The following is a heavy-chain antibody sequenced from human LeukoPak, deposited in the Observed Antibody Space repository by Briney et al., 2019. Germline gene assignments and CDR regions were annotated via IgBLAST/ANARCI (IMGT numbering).Heavy chain of an antibody. CDR1: GYTFTGYY. Sequence: ASVKVSCKASGYTFTGYYMHWVRQAPGQGLEWMGWINPNSGGTNYAQKFQGWVTMTRDTSISTAYMELSRLRSDDTAVYYCARTYIAVAAYGMDVWGQGTTVTVSS. CDR2: INPNSGGT. J-gene: IGHJ6*02. D-gene: IGHD6-19*01. CDR3: ARTYIAVAAYGMDV. V-gene: IGHV1-2*04.